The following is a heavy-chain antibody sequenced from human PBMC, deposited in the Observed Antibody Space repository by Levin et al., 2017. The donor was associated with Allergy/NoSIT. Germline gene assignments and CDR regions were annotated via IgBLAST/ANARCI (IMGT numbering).Heavy chain of an antibody. CDR1: GFTFSSYA. D-gene: IGHD3-16*01. Sequence: GESLKISCAASGFTFSSYAMSWVRQAPGKGLEWVSAISGSGGSTYYADSVKGRFTISRDNSKNTLYLQMNSLRAEDTAVYYCAKDRDYDYIWGAFDIWGQGTMVTVSS. CDR3: AKDRDYDYIWGAFDI. J-gene: IGHJ3*02. V-gene: IGHV3-23*01. CDR2: ISGSGGST.